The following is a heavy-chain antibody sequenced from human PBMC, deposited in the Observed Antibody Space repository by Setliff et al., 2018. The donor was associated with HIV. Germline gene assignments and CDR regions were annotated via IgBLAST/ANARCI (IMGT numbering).Heavy chain of an antibody. Sequence: SVKVSCKISGDTFTGHAIVWVRQAPGQGLEWMGGIIPITGTIHFAQKFQGRVTITTDESTSTAYMELSSLRSEDTAVYYCALPYCSGGNCWSSASLPPAGWFDPWGQGTLVTVSS. V-gene: IGHV1-69*05. CDR1: GDTFTGHA. CDR3: ALPYCSGGNCWSSASLPPAGWFDP. J-gene: IGHJ5*02. D-gene: IGHD2-15*01. CDR2: IIPITGTI.